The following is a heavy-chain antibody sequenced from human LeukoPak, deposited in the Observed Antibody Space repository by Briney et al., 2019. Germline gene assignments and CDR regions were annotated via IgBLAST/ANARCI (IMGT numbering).Heavy chain of an antibody. D-gene: IGHD5-24*01. J-gene: IGHJ3*02. Sequence: PGGSLRLSCAASGFTFSTYGMHWVRQGPGKGLEWVAVIWYDGSNEYYVDSVKGRFTISRDNSKNTLYLQMNSLRAEDTAVYYCARDRRRDGYKLDAFDIWGQGTMATVSS. CDR2: IWYDGSNE. CDR3: ARDRRRDGYKLDAFDI. CDR1: GFTFSTYG. V-gene: IGHV3-33*01.